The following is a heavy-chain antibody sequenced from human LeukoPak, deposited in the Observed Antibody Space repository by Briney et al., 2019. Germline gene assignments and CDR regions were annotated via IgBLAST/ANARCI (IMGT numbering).Heavy chain of an antibody. Sequence: GGSLRLSCAASGFTFSSYGMSWVRQAPGKGLEWVSAISGSGGSTYYADSVKGRFTISRDNSKNTLYLQTNSLRAEDTAVYYCAKRQYYYDSSGYYYVPGAFDIWGQGTMVTVSS. CDR1: GFTFSSYG. CDR3: AKRQYYYDSSGYYYVPGAFDI. CDR2: ISGSGGST. D-gene: IGHD3-22*01. J-gene: IGHJ3*02. V-gene: IGHV3-23*01.